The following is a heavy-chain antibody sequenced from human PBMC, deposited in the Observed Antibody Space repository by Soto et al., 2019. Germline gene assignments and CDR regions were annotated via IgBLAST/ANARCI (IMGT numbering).Heavy chain of an antibody. CDR2: ISDSGGDT. D-gene: IGHD2-15*01. CDR1: GFTFSSYA. Sequence: EVQLLESGGGLVQPGGSLRLSCTASGFTFSSYAMSWVRQGPGKGLEWVSAISDSGGDTYYADSVKGRFTISRDNSKNTLYLQMNSLRAEDTAVYYCARGHFGSYGYIDYWGQGTLVTVSS. J-gene: IGHJ4*02. CDR3: ARGHFGSYGYIDY. V-gene: IGHV3-23*01.